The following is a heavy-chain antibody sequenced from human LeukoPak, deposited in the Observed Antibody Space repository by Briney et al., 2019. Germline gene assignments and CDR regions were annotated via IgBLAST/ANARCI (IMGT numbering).Heavy chain of an antibody. CDR2: ITISGDNT. Sequence: GGSLRLSCAASGFTFSSYAMGWVRQAPGKGLQRISGITISGDNTSYADSVKGRFTISRDNSKNTLYLQMNSLRAEDTAIYYCGRGRYSGTTYYFDYWGQGTLVTVSS. D-gene: IGHD5-12*01. J-gene: IGHJ4*02. CDR3: GRGRYSGTTYYFDY. CDR1: GFTFSSYA. V-gene: IGHV3-23*01.